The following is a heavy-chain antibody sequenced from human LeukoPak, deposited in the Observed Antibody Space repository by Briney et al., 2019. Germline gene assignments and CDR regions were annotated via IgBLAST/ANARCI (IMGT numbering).Heavy chain of an antibody. CDR3: ARDPNRIAAAGTWFDP. CDR1: GYTFTSYG. V-gene: IGHV1-18*01. J-gene: IGHJ5*02. CDR2: ISAYNGNT. Sequence: VKVSCKGSGYTFTSYGISWVRQAPAQGLEWMGCISAYNGNTNYAQKLQGRVTMTTDTSTSTAYMELRSLRSDDTAVYYCARDPNRIAAAGTWFDPWGQGTLVTVSS. D-gene: IGHD6-13*01.